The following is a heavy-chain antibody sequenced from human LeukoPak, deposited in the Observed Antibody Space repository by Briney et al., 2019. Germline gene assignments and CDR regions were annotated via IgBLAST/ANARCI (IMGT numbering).Heavy chain of an antibody. J-gene: IGHJ4*02. CDR1: GFTFNNAW. V-gene: IGHV3-15*01. CDR2: IKSKTEGGTA. CDR3: TTVGGYDFFDY. Sequence: PGGSLRLSCAASGFTFNNAWMNWVRQAPGKGLEWVCRIKSKTEGGTAVYAAPVKGRFTISRDESKNTLFLQLNSLKTEDTAVYYCTTVGGYDFFDYWGQGTLVTVSS. D-gene: IGHD5-12*01.